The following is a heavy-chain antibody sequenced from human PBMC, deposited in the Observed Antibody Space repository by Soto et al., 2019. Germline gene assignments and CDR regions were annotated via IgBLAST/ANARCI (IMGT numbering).Heavy chain of an antibody. CDR1: GFALDTYD. J-gene: IGHJ3*01. Sequence: EEQLVESGGDLVQPGGSLRLSCTSSGFALDTYDMNWVRLAPGKDLEWISHIATGGDRIYYADSVKGRFTISRDNARNSLYLQMNSLRDDDTALYYCGGEHVLIFASYDAFNVWGQGTLVTVSS. CDR2: IATGGDRI. CDR3: GGEHVLIFASYDAFNV. D-gene: IGHD3-3*01. V-gene: IGHV3-48*03.